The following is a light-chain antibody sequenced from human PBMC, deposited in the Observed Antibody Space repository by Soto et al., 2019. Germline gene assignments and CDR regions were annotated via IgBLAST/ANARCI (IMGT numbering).Light chain of an antibody. CDR1: RSDIGAYNF. CDR2: DVS. V-gene: IGLV2-14*01. J-gene: IGLJ2*01. Sequence: QSALTQPASVSGSPGQSITISCTGTRSDIGAYNFVSWYQQHPGKAPKLMIYDVSIRPSGVSHRFSGSKSGNTASLTISELQAEDEADYYCSSYAGSSTLVVFGGGTKLTVL. CDR3: SSYAGSSTLVV.